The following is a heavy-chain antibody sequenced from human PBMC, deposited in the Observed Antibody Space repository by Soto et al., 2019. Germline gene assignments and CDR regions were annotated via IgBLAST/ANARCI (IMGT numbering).Heavy chain of an antibody. V-gene: IGHV4-39*01. J-gene: IGHJ4*02. CDR2: IYYSGST. CDR3: ARLWYSSSWSGVFGGSYFDY. Sequence: QLQLQESGPGLVKPSETLSLTCTVSGGSISSRSYYWGWIRQPPGKGLEWIGSIYYSGSTYSNPSLKSRVTIAVDASKNQFSLKLSSVTAADTAVYYCARLWYSSSWSGVFGGSYFDYWGQGTLVTVSS. CDR1: GGSISSRSYY. D-gene: IGHD6-13*01.